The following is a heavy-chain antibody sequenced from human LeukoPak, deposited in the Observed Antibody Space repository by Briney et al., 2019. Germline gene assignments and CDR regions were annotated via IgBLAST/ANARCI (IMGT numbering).Heavy chain of an antibody. Sequence: ASVKVSCKASGGTFSSYAISWVRQAPGQGLEWMGRIIPIFGTANYAQKFQGRVTITTDESTRTASMELSSLRSEDTAVYYCVRARAYYYDSSGYPDAFDIWGQGTMVTVSS. J-gene: IGHJ3*02. CDR3: VRARAYYYDSSGYPDAFDI. D-gene: IGHD3-22*01. V-gene: IGHV1-69*05. CDR2: IIPIFGTA. CDR1: GGTFSSYA.